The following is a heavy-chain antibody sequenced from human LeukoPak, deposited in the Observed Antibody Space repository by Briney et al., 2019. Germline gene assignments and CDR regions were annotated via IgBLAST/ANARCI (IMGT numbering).Heavy chain of an antibody. CDR2: MNPNSGNT. CDR3: ARSEPLWFGELNDAFDI. D-gene: IGHD3-10*01. Sequence: ASEKVSCKASGYTFTSYDINWVRQATGQGVEWMGWMNPNSGNTGYAQKFQGRVTMTRNTSISTANMELSSLRSEDTAVYYCARSEPLWFGELNDAFDIWGQGTMVTVSS. V-gene: IGHV1-8*01. J-gene: IGHJ3*02. CDR1: GYTFTSYD.